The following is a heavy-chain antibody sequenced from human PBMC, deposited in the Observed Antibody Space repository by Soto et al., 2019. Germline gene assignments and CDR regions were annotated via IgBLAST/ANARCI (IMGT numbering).Heavy chain of an antibody. D-gene: IGHD6-13*01. V-gene: IGHV3-43*01. CDR2: ISWDGGST. CDR3: AKEEIAAAGLLAY. Sequence: GGSLRLSCAASGFTFDDYTMHWVRQAPGKGLEWVSLISWDGGSTYYADSVKGRFTISRDNSKNSLYLQMNSLRTEDTALYYCAKEEIAAAGLLAYWGQGTLVTVSS. J-gene: IGHJ4*02. CDR1: GFTFDDYT.